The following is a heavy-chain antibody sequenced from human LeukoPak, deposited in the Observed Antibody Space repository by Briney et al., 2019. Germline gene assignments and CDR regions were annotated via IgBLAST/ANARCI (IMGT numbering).Heavy chain of an antibody. CDR2: INHSGST. D-gene: IGHD3-22*01. V-gene: IGHV4-34*01. J-gene: IGHJ4*02. CDR3: ARALDSSGYPFDY. Sequence: SETLSLTCAVYGGSCSGYYWSWIRQPPGKGLEWIGEINHSGSTNYNPSLKSRVTISVDTSKNQFSLKLSSVTAADTAVYYCARALDSSGYPFDYWGQGTLVTVSS. CDR1: GGSCSGYY.